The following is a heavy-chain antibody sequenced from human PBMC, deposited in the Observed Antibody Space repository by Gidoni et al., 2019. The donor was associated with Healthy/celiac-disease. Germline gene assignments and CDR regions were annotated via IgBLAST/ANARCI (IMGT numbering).Heavy chain of an antibody. D-gene: IGHD3-22*01. J-gene: IGHJ3*02. CDR1: GYSLSSGYY. CDR3: AGRRNMIVVVITETDDAFDI. Sequence: QVQLQESGPGLVKPSETLSLTCAVSGYSLSSGYYWGWIRQPPGTGPEWIGSIYHSGSTYYNPSLKSRVTISVDTSKNQFSLKLSSVTAADTAVYYCAGRRNMIVVVITETDDAFDIWGQGTMVTVSS. V-gene: IGHV4-38-2*01. CDR2: IYHSGST.